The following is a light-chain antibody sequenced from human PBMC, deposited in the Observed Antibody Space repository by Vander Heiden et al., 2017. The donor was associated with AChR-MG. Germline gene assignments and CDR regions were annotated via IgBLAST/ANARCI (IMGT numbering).Light chain of an antibody. CDR1: TSTIGNNY. V-gene: IGLV1-47*01. Sequence: QSLLTQPPSASGAPGQRVTIPCSGTTSTIGNNYVYWYQQLPGAAPKFLIFKDKPPASGVPDRFSGSKSGKSASMTIRGLRSEDEAVYYCATWDDSLSGHYVFGSGTEVTVL. J-gene: IGLJ1*01. CDR2: KDK. CDR3: ATWDDSLSGHYV.